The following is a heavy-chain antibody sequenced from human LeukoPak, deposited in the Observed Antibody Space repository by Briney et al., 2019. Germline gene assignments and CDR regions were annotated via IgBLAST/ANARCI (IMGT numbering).Heavy chain of an antibody. CDR3: ARQGSSWYYNWFDP. D-gene: IGHD6-13*01. CDR2: INHSGST. J-gene: IGHJ5*02. Sequence: SETLSLTCTVSGGSISRSSYYWGWIRQPPGKGLEWIGEINHSGSTNYNPSLKSRVTISVDTSKNQFSLKLSSVTAADTAVYYCARQGSSWYYNWFDPWGQGTLVTVSS. V-gene: IGHV4-39*01. CDR1: GGSISRSSYY.